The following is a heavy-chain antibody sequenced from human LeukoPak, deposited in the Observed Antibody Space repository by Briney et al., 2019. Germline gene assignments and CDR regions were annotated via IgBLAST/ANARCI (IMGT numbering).Heavy chain of an antibody. CDR3: AKIVGTYSSSWDFDY. CDR1: GFVFSNYG. CDR2: IRYDGSNK. V-gene: IGHV3-30*02. D-gene: IGHD6-13*01. J-gene: IGHJ4*02. Sequence: GGSLRLSCAASGFVFSNYGMHWVRQAPGKGLQWVAFIRYDGSNKYYAESVEGRVTISRDNSKNTLYLQMNSLRVEDTAVYYCAKIVGTYSSSWDFDYWGQGTLVTVSS.